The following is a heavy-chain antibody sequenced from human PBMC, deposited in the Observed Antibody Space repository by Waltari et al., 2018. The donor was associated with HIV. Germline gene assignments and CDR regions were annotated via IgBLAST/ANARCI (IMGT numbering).Heavy chain of an antibody. J-gene: IGHJ6*02. CDR3: ARREGTYCSGGSCYSIYYYGMDV. D-gene: IGHD2-15*01. CDR2: MNPNRGNT. Sequence: QVQLVQSGAEVKKPGASVKVSCKASGYTFTSYDINWVRSATGQGLEWMGWMNPNRGNTGYAQKFQGRVTMTRNTSISTAYMELSSLRSEDTTVYYCARREGTYCSGGSCYSIYYYGMDVWGQGTTVTVSS. V-gene: IGHV1-8*01. CDR1: GYTFTSYD.